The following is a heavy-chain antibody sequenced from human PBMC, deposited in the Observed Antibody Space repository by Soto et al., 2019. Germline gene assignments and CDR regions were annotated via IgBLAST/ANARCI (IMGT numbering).Heavy chain of an antibody. CDR3: ARDHYIWGSYREPGYAFDI. D-gene: IGHD3-16*02. Sequence: ASVKVSFKASGYTFTSYGISWVRQAPGQGLEWMGWISAYNGNTNYAQKLQGRVTMTTDTSTSTAYMELRSLRSDDTAVYYCARDHYIWGSYREPGYAFDIWGQGTMVIVSS. V-gene: IGHV1-18*01. CDR1: GYTFTSYG. CDR2: ISAYNGNT. J-gene: IGHJ3*02.